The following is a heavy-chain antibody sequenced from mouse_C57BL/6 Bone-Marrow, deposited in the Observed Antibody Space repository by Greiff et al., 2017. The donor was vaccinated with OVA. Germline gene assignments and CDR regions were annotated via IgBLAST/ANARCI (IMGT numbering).Heavy chain of an antibody. CDR3: TRSLTGTVAMDY. D-gene: IGHD4-1*01. CDR2: IYPGNSDT. V-gene: IGHV1-5*01. CDR1: GYTFTSYW. J-gene: IGHJ4*01. Sequence: EVQLQQSGTVLARPGASVKMSCKTSGYTFTSYWMHWVKQRPGQGLEWIGAIYPGNSDTSYNQKFKGKAKLTAVTSASTAYMELSSLTNEDSAVYYCTRSLTGTVAMDYWGQGTSVTVSS.